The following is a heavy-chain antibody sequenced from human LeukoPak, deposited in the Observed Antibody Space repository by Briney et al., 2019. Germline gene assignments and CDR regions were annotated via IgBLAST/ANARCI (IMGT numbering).Heavy chain of an antibody. D-gene: IGHD2-15*01. V-gene: IGHV4-39*01. J-gene: IGHJ4*02. Sequence: PSETLSLTCTVSGGSISSSSYYWGWIRQPPGKGLEWIGRIYYSGRTYYNPSLKSRVTISVDTSKNQFSLKLSSVTAADTAVYYCASLVVVAATFDYWGQGTLVTVSS. CDR2: IYYSGRT. CDR3: ASLVVVAATFDY. CDR1: GGSISSSSYY.